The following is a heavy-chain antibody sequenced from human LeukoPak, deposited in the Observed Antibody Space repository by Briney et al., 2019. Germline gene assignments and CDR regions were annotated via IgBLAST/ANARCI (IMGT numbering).Heavy chain of an antibody. D-gene: IGHD5/OR15-5a*01. J-gene: IGHJ4*02. CDR2: IIPIFGTA. CDR3: ARDGVYNPLDY. Sequence: ASVKVSCKASGGTFSSYAISWVRQAPGQGLEWMGGIIPIFGTANYAQKFQGRVTITADKSTSTAYMELSSLRSEDTAVYYCARDGVYNPLDYWGQGTLVTVSS. V-gene: IGHV1-69*06. CDR1: GGTFSSYA.